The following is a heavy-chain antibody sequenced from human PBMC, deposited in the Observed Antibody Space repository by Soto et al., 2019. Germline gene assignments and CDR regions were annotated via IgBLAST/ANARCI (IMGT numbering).Heavy chain of an antibody. Sequence: GGSLRLSCAASGFTVSSNYMSWVRQAPGKGLEWVSVIYSGGSTYYADSVKGRFTISRDNSKNTLYLQMNSLRAEDRAVYYCAHSSSWSQYYFDYWGQGTLVTVSP. J-gene: IGHJ4*02. CDR3: AHSSSWSQYYFDY. CDR1: GFTVSSNY. CDR2: IYSGGST. V-gene: IGHV3-53*01. D-gene: IGHD6-13*01.